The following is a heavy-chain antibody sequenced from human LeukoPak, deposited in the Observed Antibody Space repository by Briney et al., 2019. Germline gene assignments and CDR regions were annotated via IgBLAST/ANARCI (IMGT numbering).Heavy chain of an antibody. J-gene: IGHJ4*02. CDR3: ARDLNHDSSG. V-gene: IGHV3-7*01. Sequence: PGGSLRLSCAASGFSFTNTWMTWVRQAPGKGLECVANIKTDGSEKYYVDSVRGRFTISRDNAKNSLYLQMNSLRVEDTAIYYCARDLNHDSSGWSQGTLVTVSS. CDR2: IKTDGSEK. CDR1: GFSFTNTW. D-gene: IGHD3-22*01.